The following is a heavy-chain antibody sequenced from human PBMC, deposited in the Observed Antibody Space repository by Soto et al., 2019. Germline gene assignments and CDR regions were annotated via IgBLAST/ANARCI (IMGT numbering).Heavy chain of an antibody. CDR1: GGTFSSYA. CDR2: IIPIFGTA. Sequence: SVKVSCKASGGTFSSYAISWVRQAPGQGLEWMGGIIPIFGTANYAQKFQGRVTITADKSTSTAYMELSSLRSEDTAVYYCARPSGSYPPYYYYYGMDVWGQGTTVTV. D-gene: IGHD1-26*01. J-gene: IGHJ6*02. CDR3: ARPSGSYPPYYYYYGMDV. V-gene: IGHV1-69*06.